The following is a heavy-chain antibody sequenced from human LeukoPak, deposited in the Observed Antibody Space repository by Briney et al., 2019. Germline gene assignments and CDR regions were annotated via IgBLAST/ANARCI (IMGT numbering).Heavy chain of an antibody. CDR2: TNPNSGGT. CDR3: AREGVDWNHSVYYFDY. J-gene: IGHJ4*02. D-gene: IGHD1-1*01. CDR1: GYTFTGYY. V-gene: IGHV1-2*02. Sequence: ASVKVSCKSSGYTFTGYYMHLMRQAPGQGLEWMGWTNPNSGGTNYAQKFRGRVKVTRDTSISTAYLELSRLRSDDTAVYYCAREGVDWNHSVYYFDYWGQGTLVTVSS.